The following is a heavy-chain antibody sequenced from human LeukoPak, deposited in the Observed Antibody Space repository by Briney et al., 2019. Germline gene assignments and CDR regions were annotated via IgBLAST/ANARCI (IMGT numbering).Heavy chain of an antibody. V-gene: IGHV7-4-1*02. CDR1: GYTFTNYA. Sequence: ASVTVSFKASGYTFTNYAMNWVRQAPGQGLEWMGWINTNTGNPTYSQGFTGRFVFSLDTSVSTAYLQISSLKAEDTAVYYCARDWRGGHSGFDYWGQGTLVTVSS. D-gene: IGHD4-23*01. CDR3: ARDWRGGHSGFDY. J-gene: IGHJ4*02. CDR2: INTNTGNP.